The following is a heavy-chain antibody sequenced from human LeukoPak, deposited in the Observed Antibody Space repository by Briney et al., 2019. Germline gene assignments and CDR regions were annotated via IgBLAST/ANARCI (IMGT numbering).Heavy chain of an antibody. CDR2: ISGTAENT. CDR1: GFTFSSYS. CDR3: ANQRGGF. J-gene: IGHJ4*02. V-gene: IGHV3-23*01. D-gene: IGHD3-10*01. Sequence: GGSLRLSCAASGFTFSSYSMNWVRQAPGKGLEWVSAISGTAENTYYADSVKGRFSISRDNSRNTVHLQMNSLRPEDTAVYYCANQRGGFWGQGTLVTVSS.